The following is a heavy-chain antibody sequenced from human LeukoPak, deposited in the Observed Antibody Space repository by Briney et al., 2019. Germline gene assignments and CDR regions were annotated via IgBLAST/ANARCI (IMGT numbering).Heavy chain of an antibody. CDR2: ISAYNGNT. Sequence: GAAVKVSCKASGYTFTSYGISWVRQAPGQGLEWMGWISAYNGNTNYAQKLQGRVTMTTDTATSTAYMELRSLRSDDTAVYYCARAARYDRSGYYLQPTDYWGQGTLVTVSS. J-gene: IGHJ4*02. D-gene: IGHD3-22*01. CDR1: GYTFTSYG. CDR3: ARAARYDRSGYYLQPTDY. V-gene: IGHV1-18*01.